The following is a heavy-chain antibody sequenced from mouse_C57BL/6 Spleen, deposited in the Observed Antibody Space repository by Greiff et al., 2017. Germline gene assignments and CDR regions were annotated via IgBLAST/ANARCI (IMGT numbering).Heavy chain of an antibody. V-gene: IGHV1-5*01. CDR1: GYTFTSYW. CDR2: IYPGNSDT. D-gene: IGHD4-1*01. CDR3: TKEWNWDEGYAMDY. J-gene: IGHJ4*01. Sequence: VQLQQSGTVLARPGASVKMSCKTSGYTFTSYWMHWVKQRPGQGLEWIGAIYPGNSDTSYNQKFKGKAKLTAVTSASTAYMGLSSLTNEDSAVYYCTKEWNWDEGYAMDYWGQGTSVTVSS.